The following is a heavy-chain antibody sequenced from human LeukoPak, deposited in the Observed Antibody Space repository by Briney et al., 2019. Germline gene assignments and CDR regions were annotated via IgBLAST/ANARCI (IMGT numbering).Heavy chain of an antibody. CDR1: GFSFVGYA. CDR3: AKNRGYSTASLYMDV. J-gene: IGHJ6*03. Sequence: GGSLRLSCAASGFSFVGYAMTWVRQAPGKGLEWVPTVSGDGGNTNYAGSVKGRFTISRDSSKNTLTLQMNSLRAEDTAVYYCAKNRGYSTASLYMDVWGKGTTVTVSS. D-gene: IGHD6-13*01. CDR2: VSGDGGNT. V-gene: IGHV3-23*01.